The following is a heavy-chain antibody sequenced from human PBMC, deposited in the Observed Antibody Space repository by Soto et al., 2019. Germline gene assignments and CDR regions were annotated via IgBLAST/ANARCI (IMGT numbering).Heavy chain of an antibody. D-gene: IGHD1-26*01. CDR2: INAGNGNT. J-gene: IGHJ3*01. CDR3: AGGGAVVGAHQS. Sequence: QVQLVQSGAEVKKPGASVKVSCKASGYTFTSYAMHWVRQAPGQRLEWMGWINAGNGNTKYSQKFQGRVTITRDTSASTAYMELSSLRSEDTAVYYCAGGGAVVGAHQSWGQGTMVTVSS. CDR1: GYTFTSYA. V-gene: IGHV1-3*01.